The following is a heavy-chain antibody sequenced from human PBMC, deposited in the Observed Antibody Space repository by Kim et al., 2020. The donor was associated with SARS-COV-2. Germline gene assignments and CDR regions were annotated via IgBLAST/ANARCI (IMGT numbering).Heavy chain of an antibody. D-gene: IGHD5-18*01. CDR2: ITYDGRNE. J-gene: IGHJ6*02. CDR1: GFTFNTFA. V-gene: IGHV3-30*02. Sequence: GGSLRLSCAASGFTFNTFAIHWVRQAPGKGLEWVASITYDGRNEHYADSVKGRFTISRDNSKNALSVQMNSLRGEDTAVYYCAKDRRSNNYGWGMDVWGQGSTVSVS. CDR3: AKDRRSNNYGWGMDV.